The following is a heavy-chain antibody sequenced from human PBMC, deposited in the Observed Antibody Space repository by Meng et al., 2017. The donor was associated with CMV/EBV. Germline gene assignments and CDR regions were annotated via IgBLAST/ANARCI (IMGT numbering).Heavy chain of an antibody. CDR3: VRSSGWSLFDY. CDR1: GFTFSDYY. Sequence: VQSGGEMKKPGASVKVSCTTSGFTFSDYYIHWVRQAPGQGLEWMGWVNSNNDATNYARKFQGRVSMTRDTSISTAHMELSRLMSDDTAVYYCVRSSGWSLFDYWGQGTLVTVSS. J-gene: IGHJ4*02. CDR2: VNSNNDAT. D-gene: IGHD6-19*01. V-gene: IGHV1-2*02.